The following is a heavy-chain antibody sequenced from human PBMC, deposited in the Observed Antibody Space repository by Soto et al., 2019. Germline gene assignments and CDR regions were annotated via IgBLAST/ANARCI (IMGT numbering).Heavy chain of an antibody. CDR3: ASSGYSGYDPVDY. V-gene: IGHV3-74*01. J-gene: IGHJ4*02. CDR2: INSDGSST. D-gene: IGHD5-12*01. CDR1: GFTFSSYW. Sequence: GGSLRLSCAASGFTFSSYWMHWVRQAPGKGLVWVSRINSDGSSTSYADSVKGRFTISRDNAKNTLYLQMNSLRAEDTAVYYCASSGYSGYDPVDYWGQGTLVTVSS.